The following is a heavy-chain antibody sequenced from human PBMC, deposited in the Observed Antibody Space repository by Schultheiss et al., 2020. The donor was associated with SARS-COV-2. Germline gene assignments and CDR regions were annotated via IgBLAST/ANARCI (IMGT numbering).Heavy chain of an antibody. J-gene: IGHJ4*02. CDR3: AKDRHYYYDSSGHDY. CDR2: IYRGGNT. D-gene: IGHD3-22*01. Sequence: GGSLRLSCSASGFTVSSNYMSWVRQAPGKGLEWVSVIYRGGNTYYADSVKGRFTISRDNSKNTLCLQMNSLRAEDTAVYYCAKDRHYYYDSSGHDYWGQGTLVTVSS. CDR1: GFTVSSNY. V-gene: IGHV3-53*05.